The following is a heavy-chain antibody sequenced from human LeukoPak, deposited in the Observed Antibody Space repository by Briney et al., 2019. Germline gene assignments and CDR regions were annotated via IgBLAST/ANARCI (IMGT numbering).Heavy chain of an antibody. CDR1: GFTFISYA. CDR3: AKDLSGNPTIDY. CDR2: ISYDGSNK. D-gene: IGHD3-10*01. Sequence: PGGALRLSCAASGFTFISYAMHWVRPAPGKGVGWVALISYDGSNKYYADSVKGRFTISRAKSENTLYLQMNSLRAEDTAVYYCAKDLSGNPTIDYWGQGTLVTVSS. V-gene: IGHV3-30*18. J-gene: IGHJ4*02.